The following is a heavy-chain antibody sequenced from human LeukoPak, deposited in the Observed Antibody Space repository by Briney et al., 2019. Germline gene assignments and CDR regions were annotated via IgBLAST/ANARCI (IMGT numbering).Heavy chain of an antibody. Sequence: SETLSLTCTVSGGPITSTSYYWGWIRQPPGKGLEWLGSVYYSGSTFYNPSLKSRLTISVDASKNQFSLKLTSVTAADTAVYYCARLLRFSNWFDPWGQGTLVTVSS. CDR3: ARLLRFSNWFDP. CDR1: GGPITSTSYY. J-gene: IGHJ5*02. CDR2: VYYSGST. V-gene: IGHV4-39*01. D-gene: IGHD3-3*01.